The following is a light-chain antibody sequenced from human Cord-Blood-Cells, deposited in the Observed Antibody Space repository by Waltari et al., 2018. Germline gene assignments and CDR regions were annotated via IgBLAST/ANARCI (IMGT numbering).Light chain of an antibody. CDR2: DVS. V-gene: IGLV2-14*01. J-gene: IGLJ2*01. Sequence: QSALTQPASVSGSPGQSITISCTGTSSDVGGYNYVSWYQQHPGKAPKLMIYDVSNRPSRGSNRFSGSKSGNTASLTISGLQAEDEADYYCSSYTSSSTLVVFGGGTKLTVL. CDR1: SSDVGGYNY. CDR3: SSYTSSSTLVV.